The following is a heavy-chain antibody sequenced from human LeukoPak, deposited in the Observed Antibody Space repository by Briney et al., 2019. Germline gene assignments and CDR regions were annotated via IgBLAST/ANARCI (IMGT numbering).Heavy chain of an antibody. J-gene: IGHJ4*02. CDR1: GFTFGSYA. CDR2: ISGSGGST. D-gene: IGHD6-19*01. V-gene: IGHV3-23*01. CDR3: ANPPLPNSSGWYSQLGTTDY. Sequence: TGGSLRLSCAASGFTFGSYAMSWFRKAPGKGLEWVSPISGSGGSTYYADSVKGRFTISRDNSKNTLYLQMNSLRAEDTAVYYCANPPLPNSSGWYSQLGTTDYWGQGTLVTVSS.